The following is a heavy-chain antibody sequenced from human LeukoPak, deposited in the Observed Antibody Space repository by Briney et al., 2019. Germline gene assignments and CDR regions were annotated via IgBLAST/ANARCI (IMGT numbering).Heavy chain of an antibody. J-gene: IGHJ6*02. CDR1: GYTFTGYY. V-gene: IGHV1-2*06. CDR2: INPNSGGT. Sequence: ASVKVSCKASGYTFTGYYMHWVRQAPGQGLEWMGRINPNSGGTNYAQKFQGRVTMTRDTSISTAYMELSSLRSEDTAVYYCAREVTIFGVVTYYYGMDVWGQGTTVTVSS. D-gene: IGHD3-3*01. CDR3: AREVTIFGVVTYYYGMDV.